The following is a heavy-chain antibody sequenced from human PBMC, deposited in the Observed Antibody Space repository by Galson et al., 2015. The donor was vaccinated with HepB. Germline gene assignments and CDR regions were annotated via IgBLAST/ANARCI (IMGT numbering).Heavy chain of an antibody. CDR1: GFTFSSSG. CDR3: ARDVGSAPFDI. Sequence: SLRLSCAPSGFTFSSSGMHWVRQAPGKGLEWVAVIWADGSIQYYGDSVKGRFTISRDNSKNVLYLHMNSLRVDDTAVYYCARDVGSAPFDIWGQGTTVTVSS. V-gene: IGHV3-33*01. J-gene: IGHJ3*02. D-gene: IGHD1-26*01. CDR2: IWADGSIQ.